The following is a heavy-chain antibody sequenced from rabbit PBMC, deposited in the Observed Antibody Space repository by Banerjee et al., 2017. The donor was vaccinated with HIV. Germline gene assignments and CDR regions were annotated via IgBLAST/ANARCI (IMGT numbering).Heavy chain of an antibody. CDR3: ARYASSSAYYGDFNL. Sequence: EESGGDLVKPEGSLTLTCTASGFSFSSSYWICWVRQAPGKGLEWIACMYTGGSGTTYYASWAKGRFTISKTSSTTVTLQLNSLTAADTATYFCARYASSSAYYGDFNLWGPGTLVTVS. CDR2: MYTGGSGTT. CDR1: GFSFSSSYW. V-gene: IGHV1S45*01. D-gene: IGHD1-1*01. J-gene: IGHJ4*01.